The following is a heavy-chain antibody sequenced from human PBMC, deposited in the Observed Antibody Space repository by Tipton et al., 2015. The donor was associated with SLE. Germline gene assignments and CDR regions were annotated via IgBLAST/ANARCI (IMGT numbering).Heavy chain of an antibody. Sequence: SLRLSCTASGFTFSSYWVHWVRQPPGKGLVWVSEIDPNGSPTNYADSVKDRFTISRDNAKNTLFLEMNSLRVDDTAVYYCARDAMTYDSWGQGTLVTVSS. CDR2: IDPNGSPT. D-gene: IGHD2-21*02. J-gene: IGHJ5*01. CDR3: ARDAMTYDS. CDR1: GFTFSSYW. V-gene: IGHV3-74*01.